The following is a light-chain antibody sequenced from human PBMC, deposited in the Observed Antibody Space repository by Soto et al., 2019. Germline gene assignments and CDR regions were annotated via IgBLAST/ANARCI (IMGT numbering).Light chain of an antibody. CDR1: SSNIGARYE. CDR2: EDI. V-gene: IGLV1-40*01. CDR3: QSYDSSLSAVV. Sequence: QSVLTQPPSVSGAPGQTVTISCTGSSSNIGARYEVHWYQQLPGTAPKLLIYEDIKRPSGVPDRFSGSKSGASASLAITGLLSEDEAEYYCQSYDSSLSAVVFGGGTKLT. J-gene: IGLJ2*01.